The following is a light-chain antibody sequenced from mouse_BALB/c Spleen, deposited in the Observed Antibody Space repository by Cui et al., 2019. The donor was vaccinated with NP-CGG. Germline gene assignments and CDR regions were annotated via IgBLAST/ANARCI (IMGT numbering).Light chain of an antibody. J-gene: IGLJ1*01. CDR1: TGAVTTSNY. V-gene: IGLV1*01. CDR2: GTN. CDR3: ALWYSNHWV. Sequence: QAVLTQESDPTTSPYETVTLTCRSSTGAVTTSNYANWVQEKPDHLFTGLIGGTNNRAPGVPARFSGSLIGDKAALTITGAQTEDEAIYFCALWYSNHWVFGGGTKLTVL.